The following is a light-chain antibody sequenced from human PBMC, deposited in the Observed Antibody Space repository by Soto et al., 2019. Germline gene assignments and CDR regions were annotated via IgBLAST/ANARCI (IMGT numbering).Light chain of an antibody. CDR3: QSFASSLRVV. CDR2: GNS. Sequence: QSVLTQPPSVSGAPGQRVTISCTGSSSNIGAGYDVHWYQQLPGTAPNLLIYGNSNRPSGVPDRFSGSKSGTSASLAITGLQAEDEADYYCQSFASSLRVVFGGGTKLTVL. J-gene: IGLJ2*01. V-gene: IGLV1-40*01. CDR1: SSNIGAGYD.